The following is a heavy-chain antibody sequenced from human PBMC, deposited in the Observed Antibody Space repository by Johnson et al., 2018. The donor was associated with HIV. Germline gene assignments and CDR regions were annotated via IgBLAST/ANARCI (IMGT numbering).Heavy chain of an antibody. CDR3: ATQGIILLWFRESDAFDI. CDR2: TCYGGSDK. Sequence: QVQLVESGGGLVQPGGSLRLSCAASGFSLITHDFLWVRQAPGRGLECLALTCYGGSDKYNADSVKGRFTISRDNSKNTLYLQMNSLRAEDTAVYYCATQGIILLWFRESDAFDIWGQGTMVTVSS. J-gene: IGHJ3*02. D-gene: IGHD3-10*01. V-gene: IGHV3-33*01. CDR1: GFSLITHD.